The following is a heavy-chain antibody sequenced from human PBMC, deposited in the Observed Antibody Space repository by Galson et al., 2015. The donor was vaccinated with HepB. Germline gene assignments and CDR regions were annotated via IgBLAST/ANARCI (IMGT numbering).Heavy chain of an antibody. D-gene: IGHD3-9*01. V-gene: IGHV3-33*01. CDR3: ARYLGDWLSLYV. CDR1: GFTFSGYG. J-gene: IGHJ3*01. CDR2: IWYDGSKQ. Sequence: SLRLSCAASGFTFSGYGMHWARQAPGKGLEWVAVIWYDGSKQYYADSVKGRFTISRDNSGNTLHMQMNSLRVEDTAVYYCARYLGDWLSLYVWGHGTLVPVSS.